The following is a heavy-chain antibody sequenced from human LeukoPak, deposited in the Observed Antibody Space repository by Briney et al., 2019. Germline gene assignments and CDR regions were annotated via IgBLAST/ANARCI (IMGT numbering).Heavy chain of an antibody. CDR3: ARGAMVAATRSFYYGMVI. CDR1: GGSISSGDFY. Sequence: SETLSLTCIVSGGSISSGDFYWSWIRQPPGKGLEWIGYFFYSGSTYYNPSLKSRVTISVDTSKNQFSLKLSSVTAADTAVYYCARGAMVAATRSFYYGMVIWGQGTTVTVSS. CDR2: FFYSGST. J-gene: IGHJ6*02. V-gene: IGHV4-30-4*01. D-gene: IGHD2-15*01.